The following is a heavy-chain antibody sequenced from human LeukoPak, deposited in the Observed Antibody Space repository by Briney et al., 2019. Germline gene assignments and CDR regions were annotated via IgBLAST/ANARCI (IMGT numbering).Heavy chain of an antibody. J-gene: IGHJ5*02. Sequence: SETLSLTCTVSGGSINPYYWTWIRQPPGKGLEWIGYIFYSGGTSYNPSLKSRVTISVDTSKNQCSLKLSSVTAADTAVYYCARDRNYYGSGSPHNWFDPWGQGTLVTVSS. CDR1: GGSINPYY. V-gene: IGHV4-59*08. CDR2: IFYSGGT. D-gene: IGHD3-10*01. CDR3: ARDRNYYGSGSPHNWFDP.